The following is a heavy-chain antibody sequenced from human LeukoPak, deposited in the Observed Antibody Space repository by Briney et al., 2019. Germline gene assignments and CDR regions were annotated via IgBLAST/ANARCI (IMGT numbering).Heavy chain of an antibody. V-gene: IGHV3-11*05. D-gene: IGHD6-13*01. Sequence: GGSLRPSCAASGFTFSDYYMSWIRQAPEKGLEWVSYISSSSSYTNYADSVKGRFTISRDNAKNSLYLQMNSLRAEDTAVYYCARAPYSSSWYYFDYWGQGTLVTVSS. CDR1: GFTFSDYY. CDR2: ISSSSSYT. J-gene: IGHJ4*02. CDR3: ARAPYSSSWYYFDY.